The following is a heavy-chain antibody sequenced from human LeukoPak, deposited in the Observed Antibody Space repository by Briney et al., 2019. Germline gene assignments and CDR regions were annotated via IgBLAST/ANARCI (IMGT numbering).Heavy chain of an antibody. CDR2: IYPGDSDT. CDR1: GYSFTSYW. Sequence: GESLKISCKGSGYSFTSYWIGWVRQMPGKGLEWMGIIYPGDSDTRYSPSFQGQVTISADKSISTAYLQWSSLKASDTAMYYCARWYSSSWYRMDVWDHGTTVTVSS. CDR3: ARWYSSSWYRMDV. J-gene: IGHJ6*02. V-gene: IGHV5-51*01. D-gene: IGHD6-13*01.